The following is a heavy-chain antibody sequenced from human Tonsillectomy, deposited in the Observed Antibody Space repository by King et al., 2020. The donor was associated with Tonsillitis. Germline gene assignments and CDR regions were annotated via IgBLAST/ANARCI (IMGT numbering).Heavy chain of an antibody. CDR3: ARETGSYRWLDP. CDR1: GRADNNYN. J-gene: IGHJ5*02. D-gene: IGHD3-10*01. Sequence: VQLHESGTGLVKPSETLSLTCKFAGRADNNYNWTWIRQPDGKGLEWIWGMSATATPNYNPSLKSRVTMSVDMSINQFSLKMTSVTAADTAVYYCARETGSYRWLDPWGQGTLVTVSS. V-gene: IGHV4-4*07. CDR2: MSATATP.